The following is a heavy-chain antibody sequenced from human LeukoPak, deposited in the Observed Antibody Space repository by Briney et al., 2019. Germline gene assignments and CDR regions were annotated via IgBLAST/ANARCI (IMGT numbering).Heavy chain of an antibody. J-gene: IGHJ4*02. Sequence: SETLSLTCAVYGGSFSGYYWSWIRQPPGKGLEWIGEINHSGGTNYNPSLKSRVTISVDTSKNQFSLKLSSVTAADTAVYYCAREGDSSGYYEYWGQGTLVTVSS. V-gene: IGHV4-34*01. CDR1: GGSFSGYY. CDR2: INHSGGT. CDR3: AREGDSSGYYEY. D-gene: IGHD3-22*01.